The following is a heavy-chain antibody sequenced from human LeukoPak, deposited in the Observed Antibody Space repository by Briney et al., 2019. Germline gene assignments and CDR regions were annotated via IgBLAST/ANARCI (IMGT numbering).Heavy chain of an antibody. CDR2: VYHSGST. Sequence: PSETLSLTCTVSGYSISSGYYWGWIRQPPGKGLEWIGSVYHSGSTYYNPSLKSRVTISVDTSKNQFSLKLSSVTAADTAVYYCARGGYYDSSGYYFYFYWGQGTLVTVSS. CDR3: ARGGYYDSSGYYFYFY. D-gene: IGHD3-22*01. CDR1: GYSISSGYY. J-gene: IGHJ4*02. V-gene: IGHV4-38-2*02.